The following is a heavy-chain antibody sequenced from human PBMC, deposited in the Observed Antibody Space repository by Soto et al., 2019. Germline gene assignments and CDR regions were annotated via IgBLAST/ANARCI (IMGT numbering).Heavy chain of an antibody. CDR2: IYYSGST. CDR1: GGSISSSSYY. V-gene: IGHV4-39*01. D-gene: IGHD6-19*01. CDR3: ARQLFRQWLSLPHYFDY. J-gene: IGHJ4*02. Sequence: SETLSLTCTVSGGSISSSSYYWGWIRQPPGKGLEWIGSIYYSGSTYYNPSLKSRVTISVDTSKNQFSLKLSSVTAADTAVYYCARQLFRQWLSLPHYFDYWGQGTLVTVSS.